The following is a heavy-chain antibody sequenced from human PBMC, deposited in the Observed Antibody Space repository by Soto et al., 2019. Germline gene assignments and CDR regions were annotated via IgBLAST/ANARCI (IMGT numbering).Heavy chain of an antibody. V-gene: IGHV3-30*18. J-gene: IGHJ6*02. CDR3: AKGYYDILTGYFGNYYYYGMDV. CDR1: GFTFSSYG. CDR2: ISYDGSNK. Sequence: QVQLVESGGGVVQPGRSLRLPCAASGFTFSSYGMHWVRQAPGKGLEWVAVISYDGSNKYYADSVKGRFTISRDNSKNTLYLQMNSLRAEDTAVYYCAKGYYDILTGYFGNYYYYGMDVWGQGTTVTVSS. D-gene: IGHD3-9*01.